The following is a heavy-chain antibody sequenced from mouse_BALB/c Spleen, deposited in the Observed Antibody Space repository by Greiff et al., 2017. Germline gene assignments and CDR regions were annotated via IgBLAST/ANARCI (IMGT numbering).Heavy chain of an antibody. D-gene: IGHD1-2*01. CDR3: ARKDGITTATGAMDY. Sequence: VQLQQSGAELMKPGASVKISCKATGYTFSSYWIEWVKQRPGHGLEWIGEILPGSGSTNYNEKFKGKATFTADTSSNTAYMQLSSLTSEDSAVYYCARKDGITTATGAMDYWGQGTSVTVSS. J-gene: IGHJ4*01. V-gene: IGHV1-9*01. CDR2: ILPGSGST. CDR1: GYTFSSYW.